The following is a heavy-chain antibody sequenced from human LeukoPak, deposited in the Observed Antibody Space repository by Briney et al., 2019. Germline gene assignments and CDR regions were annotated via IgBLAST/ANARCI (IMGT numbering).Heavy chain of an antibody. CDR3: SKWNGYGDY. J-gene: IGHJ4*02. Sequence: GGSLRLSCAASGFSFSNSGMSWVRQAPAKGLEWVAGISGGGANTHYADSVKGRFTISRDNSKDTLFLQMNSLRDEDTAIYYCSKWNGYGDYWGQGTLVTVSS. CDR1: GFSFSNSG. D-gene: IGHD1-1*01. V-gene: IGHV3-23*01. CDR2: ISGGGANT.